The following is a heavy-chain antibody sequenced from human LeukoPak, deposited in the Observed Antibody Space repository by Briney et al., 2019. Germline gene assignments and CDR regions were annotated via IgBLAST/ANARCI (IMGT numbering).Heavy chain of an antibody. V-gene: IGHV1-69*04. J-gene: IGHJ6*02. CDR3: ATHWDIVVVVAATPYGMDV. Sequence: SVKLSCKASGGTFSSYAISWVRQAPGQGLEWMGRTIPILGIANYAQKFQGRVTITADKSTSTAYMELGSLRSEDAAVYYCATHWDIVVVVAATPYGMDVWGQGTTVTVSS. D-gene: IGHD2-15*01. CDR2: TIPILGIA. CDR1: GGTFSSYA.